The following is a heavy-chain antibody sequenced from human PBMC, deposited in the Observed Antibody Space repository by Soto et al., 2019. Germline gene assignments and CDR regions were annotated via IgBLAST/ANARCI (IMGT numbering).Heavy chain of an antibody. Sequence: QVQLVESGGGVVQPGRSLRLSCAASGITFSSYGMHWVRQAPGKGLEWVAVIWYDGSNKYYADSVQGRFTISKDNSKSAVYLQIIPVGAEDTDVYYCARDRIVRPTRGWLAFGYFDYWGQGTLVTVSS. J-gene: IGHJ4*02. CDR1: GITFSSYG. D-gene: IGHD6-19*01. CDR2: IWYDGSNK. V-gene: IGHV3-33*01. CDR3: ARDRIVRPTRGWLAFGYFDY.